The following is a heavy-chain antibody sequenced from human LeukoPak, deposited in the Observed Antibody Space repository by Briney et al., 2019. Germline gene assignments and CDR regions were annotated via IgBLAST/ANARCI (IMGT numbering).Heavy chain of an antibody. CDR2: IYYSGST. CDR1: GGSISSYY. D-gene: IGHD5-18*01. Sequence: PSETLSLTCTVSGGSISSYYWSWIRQPPGKGLEWIGYIYYSGSTNYNPSLKSRVTISVDTSKNQFSLKLRSVTAADTAVYYCAREQGGYSYAKFDYWGQGTLVTVSS. CDR3: AREQGGYSYAKFDY. V-gene: IGHV4-59*01. J-gene: IGHJ4*02.